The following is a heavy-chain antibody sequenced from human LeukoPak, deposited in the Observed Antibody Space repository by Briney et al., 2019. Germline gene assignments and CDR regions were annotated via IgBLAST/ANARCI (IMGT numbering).Heavy chain of an antibody. J-gene: IGHJ5*02. V-gene: IGHV4-59*01. CDR1: GGSFSSYY. Sequence: SETLSLTCAVYGGSFSSYYWSWIRQPPGKGLEWIGYIYYSGSTNYNPSLKSRVTISVDTSKNQFSLKLSSVTAADTAVYYCARDLGTAYCSSTSCYPFNNWFDPWGQGTLVTVSS. CDR2: IYYSGST. D-gene: IGHD2-2*01. CDR3: ARDLGTAYCSSTSCYPFNNWFDP.